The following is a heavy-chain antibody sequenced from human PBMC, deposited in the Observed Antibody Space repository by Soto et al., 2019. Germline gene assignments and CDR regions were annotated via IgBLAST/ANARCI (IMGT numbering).Heavy chain of an antibody. D-gene: IGHD3-3*01. CDR3: VSCGVTIFGVANYYYYGMDV. CDR1: GGSISSSSYY. CDR2: IYYSGST. J-gene: IGHJ6*02. Sequence: TSETLSLTCSVSGGSISSSSYYWGWIRQPPGKGLEWIGRIYYSGSTYYNPSLKSRVTISVDTSKNQFSLKLSSVTAADTAVYYCVSCGVTIFGVANYYYYGMDVWGQGTTVTVSS. V-gene: IGHV4-39*01.